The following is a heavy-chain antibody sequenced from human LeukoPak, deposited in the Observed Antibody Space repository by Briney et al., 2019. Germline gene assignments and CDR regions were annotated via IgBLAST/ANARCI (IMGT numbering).Heavy chain of an antibody. CDR1: GYTFTSYY. D-gene: IGHD6-6*01. J-gene: IGHJ4*02. CDR3: ARGCWGRDSSSSFDY. V-gene: IGHV1-8*01. Sequence: DSVKVSCKASGYTFTSYYMNWVRQAPGQGLEWMGWMNPNSGNTGYAQKFQGRVTMTRNTSISTAYMELSSLRSEDTAVYYRARGCWGRDSSSSFDYWGQGTLVTVSS. CDR2: MNPNSGNT.